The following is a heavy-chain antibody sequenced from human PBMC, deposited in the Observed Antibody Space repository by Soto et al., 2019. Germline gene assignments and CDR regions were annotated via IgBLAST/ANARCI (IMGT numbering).Heavy chain of an antibody. D-gene: IGHD3-10*01. CDR3: AKQKGYYYGSGSPYWYMDV. Sequence: QTLSLTCAISGDSVSSNSAAWNWIRQSPSRGLEWLGRTYYRSKWYNDYAVSVKSRITINPDTSKNQFSLQLNSVTPEDTAVYYCAKQKGYYYGSGSPYWYMDVWGKGTTVTVS. V-gene: IGHV6-1*01. J-gene: IGHJ6*03. CDR2: TYYRSKWYN. CDR1: GDSVSSNSAA.